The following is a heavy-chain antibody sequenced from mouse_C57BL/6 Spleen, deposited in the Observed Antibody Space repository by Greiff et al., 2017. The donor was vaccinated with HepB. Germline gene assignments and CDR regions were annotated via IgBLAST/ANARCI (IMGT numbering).Heavy chain of an antibody. CDR1: GFTFSDYG. D-gene: IGHD3-2*02. CDR2: ISSGSSTI. V-gene: IGHV5-17*01. J-gene: IGHJ4*01. CDR3: ARRTAQASGAMDY. Sequence: EVKLVESGGGLVKPGGSLKLSCAASGFTFSDYGMHWVRQAPEKGLEWVAYISSGSSTIYYADTVKGRFTISRDNAKNNLFLQMTSLRSEDTAMYYCARRTAQASGAMDYWGQGTSVTVSS.